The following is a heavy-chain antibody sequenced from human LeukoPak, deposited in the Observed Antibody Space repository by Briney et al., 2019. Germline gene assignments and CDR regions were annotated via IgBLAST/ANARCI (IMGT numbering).Heavy chain of an antibody. CDR2: INSDGSST. CDR1: GFTFSSYW. CDR3: ARDLPLMVRGVIDY. D-gene: IGHD3-10*01. J-gene: IGHJ4*02. Sequence: GGSLRLSCAASGFTFSSYWMHWVRQAPGKGLVWVPRINSDGSSTSYADSVKGRFTISRDNAKNTLYLQMNSLGAEDTAVYYCARDLPLMVRGVIDYWGQGTLVTVSS. V-gene: IGHV3-74*01.